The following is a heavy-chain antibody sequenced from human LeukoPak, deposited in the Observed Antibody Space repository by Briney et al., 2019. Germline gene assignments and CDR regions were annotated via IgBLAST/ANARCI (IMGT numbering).Heavy chain of an antibody. D-gene: IGHD2-15*01. Sequence: GASVKVSCKASGYTFTGYYMHWVRQAPGQGLEWMGWINPNSGGTNYAQKFQGRVTMTRDTSISTAYMELSRLRSDDTAVYYCARAGFWSGGSCYYDIWGQGTMVTVSS. V-gene: IGHV1-2*02. J-gene: IGHJ3*02. CDR2: INPNSGGT. CDR3: ARAGFWSGGSCYYDI. CDR1: GYTFTGYY.